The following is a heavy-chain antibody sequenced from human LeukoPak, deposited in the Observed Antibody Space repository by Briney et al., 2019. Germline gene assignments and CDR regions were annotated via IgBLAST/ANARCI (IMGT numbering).Heavy chain of an antibody. CDR1: GFTFSSYG. D-gene: IGHD4-17*01. CDR3: AKDLGAAVTTFIFDY. CDR2: ISYDGSNK. V-gene: IGHV3-30*18. Sequence: PGRSLRLSCAASGFTFSSYGMHWVRQAPGKGLEGGAVISYDGSNKYYADSVKGRFTISRDNSKNTLYLQMNSLRAEDTAVYYCAKDLGAAVTTFIFDYWGEGTLVTVSS. J-gene: IGHJ4*02.